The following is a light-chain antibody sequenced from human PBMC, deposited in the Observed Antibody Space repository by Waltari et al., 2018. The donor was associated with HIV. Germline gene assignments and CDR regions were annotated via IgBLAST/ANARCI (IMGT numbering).Light chain of an antibody. CDR1: QDIGSD. CDR2: SAS. Sequence: DIQMTQSPSSLSASVGDRVAVTCRASQDIGSDLAWYQQRGTEAPKRLIYSASSLQNGVPSSFSGVGSGTDFTLTINGLRPEDSATYFCLQHHHYPLTFGGGT. J-gene: IGKJ4*01. CDR3: LQHHHYPLT. V-gene: IGKV1-17*01.